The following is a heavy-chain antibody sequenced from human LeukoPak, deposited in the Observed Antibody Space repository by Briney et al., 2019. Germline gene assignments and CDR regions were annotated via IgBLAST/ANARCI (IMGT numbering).Heavy chain of an antibody. D-gene: IGHD4-17*01. CDR3: ARDDYGDLHAFDI. J-gene: IGHJ3*02. Sequence: GGSLRLSCAASGFTFGNYGMSWVRQAPGKGLEWVSGINWNGGSTGYADSVEGRFTISRDNAKNSLYLQMNSLRAEDTAVYYCARDDYGDLHAFDIWGQGTMVTVSS. CDR1: GFTFGNYG. CDR2: INWNGGST. V-gene: IGHV3-20*04.